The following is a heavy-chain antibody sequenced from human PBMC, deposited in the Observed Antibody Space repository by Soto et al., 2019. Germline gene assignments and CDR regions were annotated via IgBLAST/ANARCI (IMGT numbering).Heavy chain of an antibody. CDR1: GFSLTNARMG. Sequence: QVTLKESGPVLVKSTETLTLTCTVSGFSLTNARMGVTWIRQPPGKALEWLAHIFSNDEKSYSTSLKSRLTISKDPSKSQVVLTMTNMDPVDTATYFCARVLFSGAYNWFDPWGQGTLVTVSS. V-gene: IGHV2-26*01. D-gene: IGHD3-3*01. CDR3: ARVLFSGAYNWFDP. CDR2: IFSNDEK. J-gene: IGHJ5*02.